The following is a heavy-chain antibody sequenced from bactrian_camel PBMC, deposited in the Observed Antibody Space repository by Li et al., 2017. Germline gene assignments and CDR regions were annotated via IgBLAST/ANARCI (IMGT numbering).Heavy chain of an antibody. CDR1: TNIFCSME. D-gene: IGHD7*01. V-gene: IGHV3S53*01. CDR3: KAERIRGGPSCHLLSSV. CDR2: IDITGRT. J-gene: IGHJ4*01. Sequence: VQLVESGGGLVQPGGSLRLSCKPSTNIFCSMEMSWYRQAPGKDREFVSSIDITGRTTYSDSVEGRFTISQDNAKNSLSLQMSSLKPEDTAMYYCKAERIRGGPSCHLLSSVWGQGTQVTVS.